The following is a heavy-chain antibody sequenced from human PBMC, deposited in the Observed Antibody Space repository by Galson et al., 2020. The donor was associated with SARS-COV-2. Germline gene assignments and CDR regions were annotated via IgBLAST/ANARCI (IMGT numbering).Heavy chain of an antibody. Sequence: SETLSLTCTVYGDSTSSGDYYWSWIRQHPGKGLEWIGYIYYSGSTYYNPALKSRVSTSVDTSMNQFYLRLSSVTAADTATYYCARTIDGTGFYFDYWGRGTLVTVSS. V-gene: IGHV4-31*03. J-gene: IGHJ4*02. D-gene: IGHD2-8*02. CDR3: ARTIDGTGFYFDY. CDR2: IYYSGST. CDR1: GDSTSSGDYY.